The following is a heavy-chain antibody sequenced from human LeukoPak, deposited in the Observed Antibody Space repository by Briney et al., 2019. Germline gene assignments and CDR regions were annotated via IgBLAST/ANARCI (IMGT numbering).Heavy chain of an antibody. CDR1: GFTYSSYA. J-gene: IGHJ5*02. CDR2: ISGSGGST. Sequence: GGSLRLSCAASGFTYSSYAMSWVRQAPGKGLEGVSAISGSGGSTYYADSVKGRFTISRDNYKNTLYLQMNSLRAEHTAVYYCAKEAVDTAMVIDNWFDPWGQGTLVTVSS. D-gene: IGHD5-18*01. V-gene: IGHV3-23*01. CDR3: AKEAVDTAMVIDNWFDP.